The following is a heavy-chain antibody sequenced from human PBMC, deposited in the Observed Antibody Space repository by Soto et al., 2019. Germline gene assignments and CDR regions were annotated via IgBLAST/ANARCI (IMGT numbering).Heavy chain of an antibody. CDR3: AKERSSGWSFDC. CDR2: ISGSGDST. J-gene: IGHJ4*02. D-gene: IGHD6-19*01. Sequence: EVPLLESGGGLVQPGGSLRLSCAASGFTFSTYAMNWVRQAPGKGLEWVSGISGSGDSTYYADSVKGRFTVSRDNSKNTLYLQMNSLRAEDTAVFYCAKERSSGWSFDCWGQGTLVTVSS. V-gene: IGHV3-23*01. CDR1: GFTFSTYA.